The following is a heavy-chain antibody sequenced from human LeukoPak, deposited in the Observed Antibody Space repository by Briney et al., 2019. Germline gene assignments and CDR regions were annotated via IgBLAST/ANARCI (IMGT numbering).Heavy chain of an antibody. J-gene: IGHJ6*03. CDR3: TTEGIDYDFWSGYTLYYYMDV. D-gene: IGHD3-3*01. CDR2: IKSKTDGGTT. Sequence: GGSLRLSCAASGFTFSSYWMSWVRQAPGKGLEWVGRIKSKTDGGTTDYAAPVKGRFTISRDDSKNTLYLQMNSLKTEDTAVYYCTTEGIDYDFWSGYTLYYYMDVWGKGTTVTVSS. CDR1: GFTFSSYW. V-gene: IGHV3-15*01.